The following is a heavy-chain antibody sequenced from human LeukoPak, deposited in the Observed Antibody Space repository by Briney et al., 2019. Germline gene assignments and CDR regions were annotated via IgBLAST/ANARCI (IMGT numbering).Heavy chain of an antibody. J-gene: IGHJ5*02. Sequence: TSETLSLTCTVSGGPISSGGYYWSWIRQHPGKGLEWIGYIYYSGSTYYNPSLKSRVTISVDTSKNQFSLKLSSVTAADTAVYYCARDTIAAAGTLGSYYGNWFDPWGQGTLVTVSS. V-gene: IGHV4-31*03. CDR3: ARDTIAAAGTLGSYYGNWFDP. D-gene: IGHD6-13*01. CDR1: GGPISSGGYY. CDR2: IYYSGST.